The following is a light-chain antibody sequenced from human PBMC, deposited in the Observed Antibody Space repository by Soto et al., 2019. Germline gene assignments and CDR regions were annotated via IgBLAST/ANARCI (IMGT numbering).Light chain of an antibody. CDR1: QTVSKF. CDR2: STS. CDR3: QQTYTGAN. J-gene: IGKJ5*01. Sequence: DIQMTQSPSSLSASVGDRVTIACRASQTVSKFVNWYQQKPGKVPALLIYSTSTLYSGVPSRFSGSGSGTEFTLTINSLQPEDFASYYCQQTYTGANFGQGTRLEIK. V-gene: IGKV1-39*01.